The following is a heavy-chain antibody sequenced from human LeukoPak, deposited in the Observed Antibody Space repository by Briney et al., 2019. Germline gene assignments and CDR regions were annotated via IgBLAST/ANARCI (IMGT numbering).Heavy chain of an antibody. CDR2: IYTSGST. Sequence: PSETLSLTCTVSGGSISSYYWSWIRQPAGKGLEWIGRIYTSGSTNYNPSLKSRVTISVDTSKNQFSLKLSSVTAADTAVYYCASSTGTTLSGYYYYGMDVWGQGTTVTVSS. CDR1: GGSISSYY. V-gene: IGHV4-4*07. D-gene: IGHD1-1*01. CDR3: ASSTGTTLSGYYYYGMDV. J-gene: IGHJ6*02.